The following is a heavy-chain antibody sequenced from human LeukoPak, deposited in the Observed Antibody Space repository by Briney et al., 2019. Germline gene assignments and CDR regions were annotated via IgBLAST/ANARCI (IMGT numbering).Heavy chain of an antibody. CDR3: AGHTIVVVPAAINY. Sequence: SETLSLTCTVSSGSIRSSNSYWGWIRQPPGKGLEYIGAIYYRGNTYYNPSLKSRVTISVDTSKNQFSLKLTSVTAADTAVYYCAGHTIVVVPAAINYWGQGTLVTVSS. CDR1: SGSIRSSNSY. J-gene: IGHJ4*02. V-gene: IGHV4-39*01. D-gene: IGHD2-2*02. CDR2: IYYRGNT.